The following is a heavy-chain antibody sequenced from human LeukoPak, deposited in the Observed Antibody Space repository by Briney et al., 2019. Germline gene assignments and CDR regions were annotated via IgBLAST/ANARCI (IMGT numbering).Heavy chain of an antibody. D-gene: IGHD1-1*01. J-gene: IGHJ4*02. V-gene: IGHV3-21*01. CDR3: ARDLQLELPVPQGRYFDY. Sequence: GGSLRLSCAASGFTFSSYSINWVRQAPGKGLEWVSCVSSTSSYIYYADSVKGRFTISRDNAKNSLYLQMNSLRAEDTAVYYCARDLQLELPVPQGRYFDYWGQGTLVTVSS. CDR1: GFTFSSYS. CDR2: VSSTSSYI.